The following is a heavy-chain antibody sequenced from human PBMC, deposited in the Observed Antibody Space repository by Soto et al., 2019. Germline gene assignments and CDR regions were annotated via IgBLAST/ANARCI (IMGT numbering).Heavy chain of an antibody. Sequence: SLKVSCKSPGGPFSTYAISWVRQAPGQGLEWMGGIIPIYGTANYAQKFQGRLTMTADESTSTVYMELSSLRSDDTAVYYCARGVGSGTYYNQSNWFYPWGQGTLVTVSS. CDR3: ARGVGSGTYYNQSNWFYP. V-gene: IGHV1-69*13. D-gene: IGHD3-10*01. CDR1: GGPFSTYA. J-gene: IGHJ5*02. CDR2: IIPIYGTA.